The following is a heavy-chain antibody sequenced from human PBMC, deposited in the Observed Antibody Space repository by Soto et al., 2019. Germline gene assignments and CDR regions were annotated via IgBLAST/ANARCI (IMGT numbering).Heavy chain of an antibody. J-gene: IGHJ4*02. Sequence: QVQLVQSGAEVKKPGASVKVSCKASGYTFSGYGINWVRQAPGQGLEWMGWISAYNGNTKYAQKFEGRVTMTTDTPTSTAHMVLRSLRSDDTAVYFCARSSSDYGDDGLSLGYGGQGTLVTVSS. D-gene: IGHD4-17*01. V-gene: IGHV1-18*01. CDR1: GYTFSGYG. CDR2: ISAYNGNT. CDR3: ARSSSDYGDDGLSLGY.